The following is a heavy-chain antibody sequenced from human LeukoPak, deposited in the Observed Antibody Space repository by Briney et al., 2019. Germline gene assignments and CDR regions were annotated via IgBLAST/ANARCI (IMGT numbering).Heavy chain of an antibody. J-gene: IGHJ4*02. D-gene: IGHD3-10*01. CDR1: GYTFSRYW. Sequence: SGGSLRLSCAASGYTFSRYWMHWVRQGPGKGLVWVSRINEDGSSTSYAESVRGRFTISRDNPKNTLYLQMNSLRAEDAAVYYCTTDTFGARDSWGQGTLVTVSS. V-gene: IGHV3-74*01. CDR2: INEDGSST. CDR3: TTDTFGARDS.